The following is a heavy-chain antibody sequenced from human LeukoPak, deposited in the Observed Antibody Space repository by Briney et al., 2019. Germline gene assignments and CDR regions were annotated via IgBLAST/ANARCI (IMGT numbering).Heavy chain of an antibody. CDR2: IIPIFGTA. V-gene: IGHV1-69*13. D-gene: IGHD3-3*01. CDR3: ASSGITIFGVVIDYYYYYMDV. Sequence: SVKVSCKASGGTFSSYAISWVRQAPGQGLEWMGGIIPIFGTANYAQKFQGRVTITADESTSTAYMELSSLRSEDTAVYYCASSGITIFGVVIDYYYYYMDVWGKGTTVTVSS. J-gene: IGHJ6*03. CDR1: GGTFSSYA.